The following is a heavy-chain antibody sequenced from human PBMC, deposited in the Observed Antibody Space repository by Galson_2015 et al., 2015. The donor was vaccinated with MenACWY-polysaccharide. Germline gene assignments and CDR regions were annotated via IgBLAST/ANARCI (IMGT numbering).Heavy chain of an antibody. J-gene: IGHJ4*02. CDR2: IKKDGSEK. CDR3: ARVRYSTGKYQFNY. V-gene: IGHV3-7*03. Sequence: SLRLSCAASGFTFSNYWMTWVRQAPGKGLEWVANIKKDGSEKHYVDSVKGRFTISRDNSKNTLSLQMNSPRAEDTAVYYCARVRYSTGKYQFNYWGQGTLVAVSS. CDR1: GFTFSNYW. D-gene: IGHD2-2*01.